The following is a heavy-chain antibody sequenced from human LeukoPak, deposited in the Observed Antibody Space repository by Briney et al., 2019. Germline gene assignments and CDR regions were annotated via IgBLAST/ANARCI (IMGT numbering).Heavy chain of an antibody. D-gene: IGHD3-10*01. V-gene: IGHV3-64*04. CDR3: AKGFGLGGMDV. J-gene: IGHJ6*02. CDR1: GFTFSSYA. CDR2: ITSNGGST. Sequence: PGGSLRLSCSASGFTFSSYAMNCVRQAPGKGLEYVSAITSNGGSTYYADSVKGRFTISRDNSKNTLYLQMNSLRAEDTAVYYCAKGFGLGGMDVWGQGTTVTVSS.